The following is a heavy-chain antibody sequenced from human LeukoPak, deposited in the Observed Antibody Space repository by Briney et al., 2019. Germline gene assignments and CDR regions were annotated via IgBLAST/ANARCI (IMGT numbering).Heavy chain of an antibody. CDR1: GGSISSNTYY. CDR3: ARGTLYSGWSYYFDY. J-gene: IGHJ4*02. V-gene: IGHV4-39*07. CDR2: INYSGTT. D-gene: IGHD6-19*01. Sequence: PSETLSLTCSVSGGSISSNTYYWGWIRQPPGKGLEWIATINYSGTTHYNPSLKSRVTISADTSNNQLSLKLNSLTAADTAVYYCARGTLYSGWSYYFDYWGQGSQVTVSS.